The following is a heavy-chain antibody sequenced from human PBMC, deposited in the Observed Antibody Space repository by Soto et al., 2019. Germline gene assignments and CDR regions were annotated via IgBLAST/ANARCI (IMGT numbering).Heavy chain of an antibody. D-gene: IGHD2-15*01. CDR1: GGTFSSYT. V-gene: IGHV1-69*02. CDR3: ARVNIGYCSGGSCYLDV. Sequence: SVKVSCKASGGTFSSYTISWVRQAPGQGLEWMGRIIPILGIANYAQKFQGRVTITADKSTSTAYMELSSLRSEDTAVYYCARVNIGYCSGGSCYLDVWGKGTKVTVS. CDR2: IIPILGIA. J-gene: IGHJ6*03.